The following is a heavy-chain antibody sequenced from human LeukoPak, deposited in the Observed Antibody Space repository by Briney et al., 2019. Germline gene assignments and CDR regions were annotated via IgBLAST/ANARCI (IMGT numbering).Heavy chain of an antibody. CDR2: IIENGGET. CDR1: GFTFNKFA. J-gene: IGHJ6*02. D-gene: IGHD6-13*01. Sequence: GGSLRLSCAASGFTFNKFAMSWVRQAPGKGLEWVSGIIENGGETYYADSVRGRFTISRDNSKNTLYLQMNSLRAEDTAVYYCARDRLTQGISVYYYYGMDVWGQGTTVTVSS. V-gene: IGHV3-23*01. CDR3: ARDRLTQGISVYYYYGMDV.